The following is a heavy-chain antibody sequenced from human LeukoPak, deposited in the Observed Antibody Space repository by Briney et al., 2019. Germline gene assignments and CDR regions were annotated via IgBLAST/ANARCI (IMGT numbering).Heavy chain of an antibody. D-gene: IGHD6-13*01. V-gene: IGHV1-69*01. CDR2: ITPIFGTA. CDR3: ARDGSSSWPPSPQLHKY. J-gene: IGHJ4*02. Sequence: GASVKVSCKASGGTFSRFTISWVRQAPGQGFEWMGGITPIFGTANFAQKFQGRVSITADESTSTAFMELSSLRSEDTAVYYCARDGSSSWPPSPQLHKYWGQGILVTVSS. CDR1: GGTFSRFT.